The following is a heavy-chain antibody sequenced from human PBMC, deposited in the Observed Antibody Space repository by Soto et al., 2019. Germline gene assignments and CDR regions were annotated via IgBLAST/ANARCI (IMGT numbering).Heavy chain of an antibody. Sequence: GGSLRLSCAASGFTFDDYAMHWVRQAPGKGLEWVSGISWNSGSIGYADSVKGRFTISRDNAKNSLYLQMNSLRAEDTALYYCAKDSGPFGLVPAAAPFGVVLKYYFDYWGQGTLVTVSS. CDR2: ISWNSGSI. CDR3: AKDSGPFGLVPAAAPFGVVLKYYFDY. CDR1: GFTFDDYA. D-gene: IGHD2-2*01. J-gene: IGHJ4*02. V-gene: IGHV3-9*01.